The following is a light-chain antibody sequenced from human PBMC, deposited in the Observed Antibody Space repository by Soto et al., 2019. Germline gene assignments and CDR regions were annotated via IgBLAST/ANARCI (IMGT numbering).Light chain of an antibody. CDR1: QSLVYSDGNTY. V-gene: IGKV2-30*01. CDR3: MQATQWPRT. CDR2: KVS. Sequence: VVMTQSPLSLPVTLGQPASISCRSSQSLVYSDGNTYLHWFQQRPGQSPRRLIYKVSNRDSGVPDRFSGSGSGADFTLKISRVEAEDVGVYYCMQATQWPRTFGQGTKLEIK. J-gene: IGKJ2*01.